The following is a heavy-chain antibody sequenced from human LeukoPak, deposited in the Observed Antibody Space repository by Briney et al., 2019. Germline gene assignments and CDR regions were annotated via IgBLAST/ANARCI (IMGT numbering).Heavy chain of an antibody. D-gene: IGHD3-22*01. J-gene: IGHJ4*02. Sequence: GGSLRLSCAASGFTFSSYAMSWVRQAPGKGLEWVSAISGSGGSTYYADSVKGRFTISRDNSKNTLYLQMNSLRAEDTAVYYCAKDYYDSSGYYSPFDYWGQGTRVTVSS. CDR1: GFTFSSYA. CDR3: AKDYYDSSGYYSPFDY. CDR2: ISGSGGST. V-gene: IGHV3-23*01.